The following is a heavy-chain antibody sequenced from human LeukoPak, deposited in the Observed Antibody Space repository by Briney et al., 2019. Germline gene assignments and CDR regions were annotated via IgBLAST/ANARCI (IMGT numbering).Heavy chain of an antibody. CDR3: ARDGGYSYGYPLDY. Sequence: GGSVSLLCAACGLPHSSHSMMCVGQAPGKALVDVLSISSKSSYIYYADSVKGRFTISRDNAKNSLYLQMNSLRAEDTAVYYCARDGGYSYGYPLDYWGQGTLVTVSS. V-gene: IGHV3-21*01. J-gene: IGHJ4*02. D-gene: IGHD5-18*01. CDR2: ISSKSSYI. CDR1: GLPHSSHS.